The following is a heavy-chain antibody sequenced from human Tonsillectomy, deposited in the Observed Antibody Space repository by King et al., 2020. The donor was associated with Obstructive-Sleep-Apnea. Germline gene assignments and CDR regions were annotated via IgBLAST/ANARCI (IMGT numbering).Heavy chain of an antibody. J-gene: IGHJ4*02. Sequence: DVQLVESGGGLVQPGGSLRLSCAASGFTFSSYWMSWVRQAPGKGLEWVANIKQDGSEKYYVDSVKGRFTISRDNAKNSLYLQMNSLRAEDTAVYYCASAPSVTILLFDDWGQGTLVTVSS. CDR2: IKQDGSEK. CDR1: GFTFSSYW. D-gene: IGHD3-9*01. V-gene: IGHV3-7*01. CDR3: ASAPSVTILLFDD.